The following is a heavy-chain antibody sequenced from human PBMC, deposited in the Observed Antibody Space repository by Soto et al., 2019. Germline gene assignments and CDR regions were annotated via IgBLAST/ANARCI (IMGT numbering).Heavy chain of an antibody. CDR2: IWYDGSNK. CDR1: GFTFSSYG. CDR3: ARDMVRGNKRDDYGMDV. Sequence: QVQLVESGGGVVQPGRSLRLSCAASGFTFSSYGMHWVRQAPGKGLEWVAVIWYDGSNKYYADSVKGRFTISRDNSKNTLYLQMNSLRAEDTAVYYCARDMVRGNKRDDYGMDVWGQGTTVTVSS. D-gene: IGHD3-10*01. J-gene: IGHJ6*02. V-gene: IGHV3-33*01.